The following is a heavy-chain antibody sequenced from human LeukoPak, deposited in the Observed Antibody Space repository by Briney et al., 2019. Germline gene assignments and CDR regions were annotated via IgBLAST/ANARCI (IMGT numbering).Heavy chain of an antibody. Sequence: GGTLRLSCAASGFTFSSHGMNWVRQAPGKGLEWVSAISGSGGSTYYADSVKGRFTISRDNSKNTLYLQMNSLRAEDTAVYYCAKGGQAYYGSGSYPDYWGQGTLVTVSS. J-gene: IGHJ4*02. V-gene: IGHV3-23*01. D-gene: IGHD3-10*01. CDR2: ISGSGGST. CDR1: GFTFSSHG. CDR3: AKGGQAYYGSGSYPDY.